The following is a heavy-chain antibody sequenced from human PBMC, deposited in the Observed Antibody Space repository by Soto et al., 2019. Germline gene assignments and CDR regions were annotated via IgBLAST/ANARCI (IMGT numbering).Heavy chain of an antibody. V-gene: IGHV3-30*18. CDR1: GFTFSSYG. CDR2: ISYDGSNK. Sequence: GGSLRLSCAASGFTFSSYGMHWVRQAPGKGLEWVAVISYDGSNKYYADSVKGRFTISRDNSKNTLYLQMNSLRAEDTAVYYCAKDVGKDYYYYYGMDVWGQGTTVTVSS. CDR3: AKDVGKDYYYYYGMDV. D-gene: IGHD1-26*01. J-gene: IGHJ6*02.